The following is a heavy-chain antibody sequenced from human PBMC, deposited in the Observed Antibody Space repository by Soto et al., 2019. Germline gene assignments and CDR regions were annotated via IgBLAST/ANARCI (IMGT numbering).Heavy chain of an antibody. D-gene: IGHD3-10*01. J-gene: IGHJ6*02. Sequence: ASVKVSCKASGGTFSSYAISWVRQAPGQGLEWMGGIIPIFGTANYAQKFQGRVTITADESTSTAYMELSSLRSEDTTVYYCSMRSITVVRGAPTPFYYYYGMDVWGQGTTVTVSS. CDR1: GGTFSSYA. CDR2: IIPIFGTA. CDR3: SMRSITVVRGAPTPFYYYYGMDV. V-gene: IGHV1-69*13.